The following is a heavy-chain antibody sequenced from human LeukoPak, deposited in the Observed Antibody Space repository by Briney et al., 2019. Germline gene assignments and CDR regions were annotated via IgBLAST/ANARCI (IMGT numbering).Heavy chain of an antibody. CDR1: GFTFSSYE. CDR3: ARSFTASYYYYAMDV. D-gene: IGHD5-18*01. CDR2: ISSSGSTI. J-gene: IGHJ6*02. V-gene: IGHV3-48*03. Sequence: GGSLRLSCAASGFTFSSYEMIWVRQAPGKGLEWVSYISSSGSTIYYADSVKGRFTISRDNAKKSLFLQMNSLRAEDTAVYYCARSFTASYYYYAMDVWGQGTTVTVSS.